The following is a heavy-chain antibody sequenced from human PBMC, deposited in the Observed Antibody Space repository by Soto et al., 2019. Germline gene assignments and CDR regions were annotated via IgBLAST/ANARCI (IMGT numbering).Heavy chain of an antibody. V-gene: IGHV4-39*01. CDR2: IYYSGST. CDR3: ARVVGSGSYYKGVDP. J-gene: IGHJ5*02. CDR1: GGSISSSSYY. Sequence: SETLSLTCTASGGSISSSSYYWGWIRQPPGKGLEWIGSIYYSGSTYYNPSLKSRVTISVDTSKNQFSLKLSSVTAADTAVYYCARVVGSGSYYKGVDPWGQGTLVTVSS. D-gene: IGHD3-10*01.